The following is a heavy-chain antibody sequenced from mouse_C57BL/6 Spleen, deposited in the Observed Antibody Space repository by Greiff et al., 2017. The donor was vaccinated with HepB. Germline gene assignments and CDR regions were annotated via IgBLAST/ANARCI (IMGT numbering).Heavy chain of an antibody. CDR2: IYPRSGNT. CDR3: ARWGKLSFDY. V-gene: IGHV1-81*01. Sequence: VKLVESGAELARPGASVKLSCKASGYTFTSYGISWVKQRTGQGLEWIGEIYPRSGNTYYNEKFKGKATLTADKSSSTAYMELRSLTSEDSAVYFCARWGKLSFDYWGQGTTLTVSS. CDR1: GYTFTSYG. J-gene: IGHJ2*01.